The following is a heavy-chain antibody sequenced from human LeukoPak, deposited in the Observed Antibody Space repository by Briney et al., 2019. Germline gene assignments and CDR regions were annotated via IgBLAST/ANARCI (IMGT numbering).Heavy chain of an antibody. CDR2: INANSGDT. D-gene: IGHD3-22*01. CDR3: AREDLDKWLGP. V-gene: IGHV1-2*02. CDR1: GYTFTGYY. Sequence: ASVKVSCKASGYTFTGYYMHWVRQAPGQGLEWMGWINANSGDTKYAQKFQGRVTMTRDTSISTAYMELSRLRSDDTAVYYCAREDLDKWLGPWGQGTLVIVSS. J-gene: IGHJ5*02.